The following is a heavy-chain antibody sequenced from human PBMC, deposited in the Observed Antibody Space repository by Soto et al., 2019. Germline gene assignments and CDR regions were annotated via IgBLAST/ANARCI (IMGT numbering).Heavy chain of an antibody. CDR1: GFTFSTYG. J-gene: IGHJ4*02. CDR3: VRVFDTYYFDL. D-gene: IGHD3-9*01. V-gene: IGHV3-33*01. CDR2: IWPDGSNK. Sequence: QVPVVESGGGVVQPGRSLRLSCAASGFTFSTYGMHWVRQAPGKGLEWVALIWPDGSNKYYADSVKGRFTISRDNSKKTLYLQMNSLRAEDTAVYYCVRVFDTYYFDLWGQGNMVTVSS.